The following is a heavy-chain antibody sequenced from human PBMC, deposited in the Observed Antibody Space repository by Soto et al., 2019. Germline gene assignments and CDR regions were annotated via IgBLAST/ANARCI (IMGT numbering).Heavy chain of an antibody. CDR3: FVGLWFGIYFDY. J-gene: IGHJ4*02. CDR2: MNPNSGNT. Sequence: GESLKISCKASGYTFTSYDINWVRQATGQGLEWMGWMNPNSGNTGYAQKFQGRVTMTRNTSISTAYMELSSLRSEDTAVYYCFVGLWFGIYFDYWGQGTLVTVSS. D-gene: IGHD3-10*01. V-gene: IGHV1-8*01. CDR1: GYTFTSYD.